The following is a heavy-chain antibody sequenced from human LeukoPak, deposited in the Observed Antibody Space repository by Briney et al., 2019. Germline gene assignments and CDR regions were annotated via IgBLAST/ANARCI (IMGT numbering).Heavy chain of an antibody. CDR3: AKDRPNYYGNNGHYYRRDGDS. V-gene: IGHV3-23*01. Sequence: GGSLRLSCAASGFTFSIYAMSWVRQAPGKGLEWVSSISGSGDLTYYAGSVKGRFTISRENSKNTLYLQMYSLRAEDTAIYYCAKDRPNYYGNNGHYYRRDGDSWGQGTLVTVSS. CDR2: ISGSGDLT. CDR1: GFTFSIYA. J-gene: IGHJ5*01. D-gene: IGHD3-22*01.